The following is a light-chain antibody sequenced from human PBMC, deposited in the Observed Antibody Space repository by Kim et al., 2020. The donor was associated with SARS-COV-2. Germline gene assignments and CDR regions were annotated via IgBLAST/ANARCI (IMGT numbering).Light chain of an antibody. CDR3: QQYGSSPRT. CDR2: GAS. CDR1: QSVSSSY. V-gene: IGKV3-20*01. Sequence: EIVLTQSPGTLSLSPGERATLSCRASQSVSSSYLDWCQQKPGQAPRLLIHGASSRATDIPDRFSGSGSGTDFSLTISRLEPEDFAVYYCQQYGSSPRTFGQGTKLEI. J-gene: IGKJ2*01.